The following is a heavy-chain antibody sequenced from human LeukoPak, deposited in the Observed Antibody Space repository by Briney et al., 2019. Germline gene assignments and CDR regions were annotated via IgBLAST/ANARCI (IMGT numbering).Heavy chain of an antibody. J-gene: IGHJ4*02. D-gene: IGHD2-21*02. CDR1: GGSFSGYY. CDR3: ARGGVVTAIHDDY. V-gene: IGHV4-34*01. Sequence: SETLSLTCAVYGGSFSGYYWSWIRQPPGKGLEWIGEINHSGSTNYNPSLKSRVTISVDTSKNQFSLKLSSVTAADTAVYYCARGGVVTAIHDDYWGQGTLVTVPS. CDR2: INHSGST.